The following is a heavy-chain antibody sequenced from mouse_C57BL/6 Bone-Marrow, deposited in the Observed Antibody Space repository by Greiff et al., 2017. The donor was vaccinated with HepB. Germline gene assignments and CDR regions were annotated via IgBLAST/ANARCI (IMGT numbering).Heavy chain of an antibody. J-gene: IGHJ1*03. CDR1: GFTFSDYG. V-gene: IGHV5-15*01. D-gene: IGHD1-1*01. Sequence: DVKLVESGGGLVQPGGSLKLSCAASGFTFSDYGMAWVRQAPRKGPEWVAFISNLAYSIYYADTVTGRFTISRENAKNTLYLEMGSLRSEDTAMYYCARKGDYYGSSYWYFDVWGTGTTVTVSS. CDR2: ISNLAYSI. CDR3: ARKGDYYGSSYWYFDV.